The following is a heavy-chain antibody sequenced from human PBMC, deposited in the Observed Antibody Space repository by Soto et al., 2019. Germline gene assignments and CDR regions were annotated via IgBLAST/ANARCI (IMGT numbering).Heavy chain of an antibody. D-gene: IGHD3-10*01. CDR3: AKAWGYGSGSPFDY. CDR1: GFTFSSYG. CDR2: ISYDGSNK. J-gene: IGHJ4*02. Sequence: GGSLRLSCAASGFTFSSYGMHWVRQAPGKGLEWVAVISYDGSNKYYADSVKGRFTISRDNSKNTLYLQMNSLRAEDTAVYYCAKAWGYGSGSPFDYWGQGTLVTVSS. V-gene: IGHV3-30*18.